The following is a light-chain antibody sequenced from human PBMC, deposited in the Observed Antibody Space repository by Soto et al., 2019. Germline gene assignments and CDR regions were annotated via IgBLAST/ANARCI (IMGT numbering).Light chain of an antibody. V-gene: IGKV2-28*01. CDR2: LGS. Sequence: EIVMTQSPVSLPVTPGEPASISCRASQSLLLSGGHNFLDWYLQKPGQSPQVLIYLGSNRASGVPDRFSGSGSGADFTLEISRVEAEDVGVYYCMQTLQTPLTFGGGTKVEIK. J-gene: IGKJ4*01. CDR1: QSLLLSGGHNF. CDR3: MQTLQTPLT.